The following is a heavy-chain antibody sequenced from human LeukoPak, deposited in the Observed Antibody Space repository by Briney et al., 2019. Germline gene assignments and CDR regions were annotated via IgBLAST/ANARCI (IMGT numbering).Heavy chain of an antibody. CDR2: IVGSGGST. J-gene: IGHJ3*02. Sequence: TGGPLRLSCAASGFTFNNYAMNWVRQAPGKGLEWVSTIVGSGGSTYYADSVKGRFTISRDNSKNMQYLQMNSLRAGDTAVYYCAKDRSSVTIDAFDIWGQGTMVTVSS. CDR1: GFTFNNYA. CDR3: AKDRSSVTIDAFDI. V-gene: IGHV3-23*01. D-gene: IGHD4-17*01.